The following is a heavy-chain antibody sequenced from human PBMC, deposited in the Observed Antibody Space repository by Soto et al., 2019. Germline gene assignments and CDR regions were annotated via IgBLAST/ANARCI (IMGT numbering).Heavy chain of an antibody. CDR1: GDTFSFYT. CDR3: ATDYGSGSTHFDS. Sequence: QVQLVQSGAEVKKPGSSVRLSCTASGDTFSFYTISWVRQAPGKGPEWMGRIIPMVGKADYPQKFQGRVTSSADKSTRTAYRLLSSRRSDNTAVYFCATDYGSGSTHFDSGGQGTLVTVSS. J-gene: IGHJ4*02. CDR2: IIPMVGKA. V-gene: IGHV1-69*02. D-gene: IGHD3-10*01.